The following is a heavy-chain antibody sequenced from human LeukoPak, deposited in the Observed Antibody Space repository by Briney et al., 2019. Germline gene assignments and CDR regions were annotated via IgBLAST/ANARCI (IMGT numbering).Heavy chain of an antibody. V-gene: IGHV3-7*01. CDR2: IKQDGSEK. J-gene: IGHJ4*02. CDR3: ARDYFDH. CDR1: GFTFSNFW. Sequence: GGSLRLSCAASGFTFSNFWMGWVRQAPGKGLEWVANIKQDGSEKYYVDSVKGRFTISRDNAKNSLYLQMNSLRVKDTAVYYCARDYFDHWGQGTLVTVSS.